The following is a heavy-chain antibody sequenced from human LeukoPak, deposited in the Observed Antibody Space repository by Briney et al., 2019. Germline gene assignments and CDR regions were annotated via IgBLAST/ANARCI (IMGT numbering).Heavy chain of an antibody. CDR1: GFTFSSYG. CDR2: ISGSGGTT. CDR3: VKAYYDILTGYFDY. D-gene: IGHD3-9*01. J-gene: IGHJ4*02. V-gene: IGHV3-23*01. Sequence: QPGGSLRLSCAASGFTFSSYGMSWVRQAPGRGLEWVSSISGSGGTTHYADSVKGRFTISRDNSKNTLYVQMNSLRAEDTAVYYCVKAYYDILTGYFDYWGQGTLVTVSS.